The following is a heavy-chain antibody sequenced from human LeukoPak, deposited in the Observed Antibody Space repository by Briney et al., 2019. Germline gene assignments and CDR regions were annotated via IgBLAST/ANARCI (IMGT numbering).Heavy chain of an antibody. CDR3: ARALGIAARPNY. V-gene: IGHV4-39*07. CDR1: GGSISGSSYY. D-gene: IGHD6-6*01. Sequence: PSETLSLTCTVSGGSISGSSYYWGWIRQPPGKGLEWIGSIYYSGSTYYNPSLKSRVTISVDTSKNQFSLKLSSVTAADTAVYYCARALGIAARPNYWGQGTLVTVSS. J-gene: IGHJ4*02. CDR2: IYYSGST.